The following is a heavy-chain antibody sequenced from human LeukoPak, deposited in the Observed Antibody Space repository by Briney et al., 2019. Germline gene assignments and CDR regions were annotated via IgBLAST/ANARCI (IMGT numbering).Heavy chain of an antibody. J-gene: IGHJ4*02. V-gene: IGHV3-30*02. D-gene: IGHD2-21*02. CDR1: GFTFRSYG. Sequence: GGSLRLSCAASGFTFRSYGMHWVRQAPGKGLEWVTFIRYDGSNKYYTDSVKGRFTISRDNSKNTLYLQMNSLRAEDTAVYYCAKDADLCGGDCYGGIDYWGQGTLVTVSS. CDR2: IRYDGSNK. CDR3: AKDADLCGGDCYGGIDY.